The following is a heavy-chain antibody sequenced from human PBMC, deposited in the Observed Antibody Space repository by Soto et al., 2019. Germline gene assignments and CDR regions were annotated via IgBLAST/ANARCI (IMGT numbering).Heavy chain of an antibody. Sequence: SVKVSCKASGGTFSSYAISWVRQAPGQGLEWMGGIIPIFGTANYAQKFQGRVTITADKSTSTAYMELSSLRSEDTAVYYCARDVVVVTDDIGQKYYYYGMDVWGQGTTVTVSS. D-gene: IGHD2-2*02. CDR3: ARDVVVVTDDIGQKYYYYGMDV. CDR2: IIPIFGTA. V-gene: IGHV1-69*06. CDR1: GGTFSSYA. J-gene: IGHJ6*02.